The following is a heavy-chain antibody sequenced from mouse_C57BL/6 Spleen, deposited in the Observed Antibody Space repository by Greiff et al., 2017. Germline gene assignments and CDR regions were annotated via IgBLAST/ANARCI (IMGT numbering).Heavy chain of an antibody. CDR1: GFNFSSYA. D-gene: IGHD2-4*01. CDR2: ISSGGDYI. CDR3: TRDDLSTRAMDY. J-gene: IGHJ4*01. Sequence: EVKVEESGVGLVTPGGSLKLSCAASGFNFSSYALSWVRQTPEKRLEWVAYISSGGDYIYSADTVKGRFTISSDNARNTLYLQMSSLTTEDTAMDYCTRDDLSTRAMDYWGQGTSVTVSS. V-gene: IGHV5-9-1*02.